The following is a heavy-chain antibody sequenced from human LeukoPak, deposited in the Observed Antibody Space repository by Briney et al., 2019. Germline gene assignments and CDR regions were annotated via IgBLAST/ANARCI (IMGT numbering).Heavy chain of an antibody. J-gene: IGHJ3*02. CDR1: GGSISSSTYY. CDR3: ARPLSGSSSWHGDAFDI. Sequence: PSETLSLTCTVSGGSISSSTYYWGWIRQPSGKGLEWIGSIYYSGSTYYNASLKSRVTISADTSKNQFSLKLSSVTAADTAVYYCARPLSGSSSWHGDAFDIWGQGTMVTVSS. D-gene: IGHD6-13*01. CDR2: IYYSGST. V-gene: IGHV4-39*01.